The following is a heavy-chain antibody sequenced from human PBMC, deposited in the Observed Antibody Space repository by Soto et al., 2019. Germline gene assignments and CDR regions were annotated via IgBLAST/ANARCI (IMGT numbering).Heavy chain of an antibody. CDR2: ISAYNGNT. Sequence: ASVKVSCKASGYTFPSYGISWVRQAPGQGLEWMGWISAYNGNTNYAQKLQGRVTMTTDTSTSTAYMELRSLRSDDTAVYYCARDYRYNCNYGVDYWGQGTLVTVSS. V-gene: IGHV1-18*04. D-gene: IGHD1-7*01. CDR1: GYTFPSYG. CDR3: ARDYRYNCNYGVDY. J-gene: IGHJ4*02.